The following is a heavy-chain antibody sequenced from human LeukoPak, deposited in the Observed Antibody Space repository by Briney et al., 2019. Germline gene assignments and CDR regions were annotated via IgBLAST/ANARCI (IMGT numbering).Heavy chain of an antibody. Sequence: KPGGSQTLSCTASVFSFWNAWVSCLPQATGKGLEWVGRITSKAEGGTRNHAAPVKDSFTISRDDSKNTLYLQMNSLKTEDTAVYYCTTPERYYYATSDFYGSPYWGQGTLVTVSS. D-gene: IGHD3-22*01. J-gene: IGHJ4*02. V-gene: IGHV3-15*06. CDR1: VFSFWNAW. CDR2: ITSKAEGGTR. CDR3: TTPERYYYATSDFYGSPY.